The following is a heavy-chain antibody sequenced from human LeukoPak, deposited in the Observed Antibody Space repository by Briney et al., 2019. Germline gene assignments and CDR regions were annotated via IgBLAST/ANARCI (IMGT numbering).Heavy chain of an antibody. CDR1: GGTFSSYA. D-gene: IGHD6-13*01. J-gene: IGHJ5*02. CDR2: IIPIFGTA. CDR3: ARDLEAAAGTNWFDP. V-gene: IGHV1-69*13. Sequence: SVKICCKASGGTFSSYAISCMRQAPGQWLEWVGGIIPIFGTANYAQKFQGRVTITADESTSTAYMELSSLRSEDTAVYYCARDLEAAAGTNWFDPWGQGTLVTVSS.